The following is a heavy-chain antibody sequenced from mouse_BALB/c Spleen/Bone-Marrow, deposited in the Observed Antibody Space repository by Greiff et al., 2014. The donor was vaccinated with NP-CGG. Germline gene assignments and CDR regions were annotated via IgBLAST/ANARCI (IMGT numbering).Heavy chain of an antibody. CDR1: GFTFSSFG. CDR3: ARSRGNYLYYAMDY. J-gene: IGHJ4*01. Sequence: EVMLVESGGGLVQPGGSRKLSCAASGFTFSSFGMHWVRQAPEKGLEWVAYISSGSSTIYYADTVEGRFTIFRDNPKNTLFLQMTSLRSEDTAMYYCARSRGNYLYYAMDYWGQGTSVTVSS. D-gene: IGHD2-1*01. V-gene: IGHV5-17*02. CDR2: ISSGSSTI.